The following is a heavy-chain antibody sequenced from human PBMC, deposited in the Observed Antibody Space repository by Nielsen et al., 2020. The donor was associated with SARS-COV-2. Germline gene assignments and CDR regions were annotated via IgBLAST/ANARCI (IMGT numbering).Heavy chain of an antibody. CDR3: AKGPDGMDV. CDR1: GFTFDDYA. CDR2: ISWNSGSI. J-gene: IGHJ6*02. V-gene: IGHV3-9*01. Sequence: SLRLSCAASGFTFDDYAMHWVRQAPGKGLEWVSGISWNSGSIGYADSVKGRFTISRDNAKNSLYLQMNSLRAEDTALYYCAKGPDGMDVWGQGTTVTVSS.